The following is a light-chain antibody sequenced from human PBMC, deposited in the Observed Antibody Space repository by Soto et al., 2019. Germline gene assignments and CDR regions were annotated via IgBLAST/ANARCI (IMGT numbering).Light chain of an antibody. V-gene: IGKV1-33*01. CDR2: DAS. CDR1: QDINNY. CDR3: QQYDNLPLT. Sequence: DIQMTQFASSLSASVEDRVTITCQASQDINNYLNWYQQKSGKAPKLLIYDASDLETGVPSRFSGSGSGTDFTFTISSLQPEDIATYYCQQYDNLPLTFGGGTKVDFK. J-gene: IGKJ4*01.